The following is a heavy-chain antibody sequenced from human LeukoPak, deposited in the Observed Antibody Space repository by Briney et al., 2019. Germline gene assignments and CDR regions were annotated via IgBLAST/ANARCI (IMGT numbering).Heavy chain of an antibody. CDR3: ARAEWELPPDY. CDR2: ISSSGSTI. V-gene: IGHV3-48*03. D-gene: IGHD1-26*01. J-gene: IGHJ4*02. CDR1: GFTFSSYE. Sequence: GGSLRLSCAPSGFTFSSYEINWVRQAPGKGLEWVSYISSSGSTIKYADSVKGRFTISRGNAKNSLYLQMNSLRAEDTAVYYCARAEWELPPDYWGQGTLVTVSS.